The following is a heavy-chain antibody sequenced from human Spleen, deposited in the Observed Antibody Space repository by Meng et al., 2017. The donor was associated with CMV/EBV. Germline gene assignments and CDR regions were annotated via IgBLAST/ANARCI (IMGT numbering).Heavy chain of an antibody. D-gene: IGHD3-3*01. CDR1: GYTFTAHY. V-gene: IGHV1-2*02. Sequence: ASVKVSCKASGYTFTAHYFHWVRQAPGQGLEWMGWIHPHRGDTNYAQQFQGRVTLTRDTSINTGYMELTRLRSEDTAVYYCARGQDDFYSGDWFDPWGQGTLVTVSS. J-gene: IGHJ5*02. CDR2: IHPHRGDT. CDR3: ARGQDDFYSGDWFDP.